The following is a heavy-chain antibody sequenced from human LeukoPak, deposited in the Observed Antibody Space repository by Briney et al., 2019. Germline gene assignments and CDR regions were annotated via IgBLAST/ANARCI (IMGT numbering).Heavy chain of an antibody. CDR1: GGSINSGSYY. Sequence: SQTLSLTCTVSGGSINSGSYYWSWIRQPAGKGLEWIGRMYTSGSTNYNPSLKSRVTISVDTSKNQFSLKLSSVTAADTAVYYCARGGFEYYYYMDLWGKGTTVTVSS. D-gene: IGHD3-10*01. CDR2: MYTSGST. V-gene: IGHV4-61*02. CDR3: ARGGFEYYYYMDL. J-gene: IGHJ6*03.